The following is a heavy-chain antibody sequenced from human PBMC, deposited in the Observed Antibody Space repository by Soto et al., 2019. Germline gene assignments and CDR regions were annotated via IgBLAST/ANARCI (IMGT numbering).Heavy chain of an antibody. CDR3: AREVRGTTVASNTLLFYYYYMDV. CDR2: IYYSGTT. CDR1: GGSISSGDYY. D-gene: IGHD4-17*01. Sequence: QVQLQESGPGLVKPSQTLSLTCTVSGGSISSGDYYWSWIRQHPEKGLEWIGYIYYSGTTYYIPSLKSPVSISVDTSENQFSLNLTSVTAADTAVYFCAREVRGTTVASNTLLFYYYYMDVWGERTTVTVSS. J-gene: IGHJ6*03. V-gene: IGHV4-31*01.